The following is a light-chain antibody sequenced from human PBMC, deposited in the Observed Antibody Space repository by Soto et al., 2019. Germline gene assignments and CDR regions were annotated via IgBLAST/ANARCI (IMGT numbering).Light chain of an antibody. Sequence: QSALTQPASVSGSPGQSITISCTGTSSDVGSYNLVSWYQQHPGKAPKLMIYEGSKRPSGVSNRFSGSKSGNTASLTISGLQAEDEADYYRCSYAGRVFGGGTKLTVL. J-gene: IGLJ3*02. CDR2: EGS. CDR1: SSDVGSYNL. CDR3: CSYAGRV. V-gene: IGLV2-23*01.